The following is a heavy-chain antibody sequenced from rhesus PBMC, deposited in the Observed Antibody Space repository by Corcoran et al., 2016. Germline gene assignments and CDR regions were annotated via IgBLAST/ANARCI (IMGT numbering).Heavy chain of an antibody. CDR1: GYSISSGYG. CDR2: SGGCSGST. V-gene: IGHV4-127*01. D-gene: IGHD5-30*01. J-gene: IGHJ4*01. Sequence: QVQLQESGPGLVKPARTLSPTCAGAGYSISSGYGWSGLRPHPGKGREGVGFSGGCSGSTNYTPSLKSRVTISKDTSKNHFSLKLSSVTAADTAVYYCARWIQWVQLDYWGQGVLVTVSS. CDR3: ARWIQWVQLDY.